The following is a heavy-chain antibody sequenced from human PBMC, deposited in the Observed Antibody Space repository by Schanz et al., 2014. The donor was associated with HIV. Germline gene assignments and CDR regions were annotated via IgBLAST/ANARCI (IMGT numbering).Heavy chain of an antibody. J-gene: IGHJ4*02. CDR2: VWYDGSNK. D-gene: IGHD6-13*01. Sequence: VQLLESGGGLVQPGGSLRLSCAASGITFSSYAMSWVRQAPGKGLEWVALVWYDGSNKYYVDSVKGRFTISRDNSKNTLHLQMNSLRAEDTAVYYCAREKDLGYSSTLGFWGQGTLVTVSS. V-gene: IGHV3-33*08. CDR1: GITFSSYA. CDR3: AREKDLGYSSTLGF.